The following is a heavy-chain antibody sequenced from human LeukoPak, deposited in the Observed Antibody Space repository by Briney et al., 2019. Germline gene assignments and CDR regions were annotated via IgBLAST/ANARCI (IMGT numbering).Heavy chain of an antibody. CDR1: GYTFTSYG. CDR3: ARDRTAWGYCSSTSCDNWFDP. J-gene: IGHJ5*02. V-gene: IGHV1-18*01. D-gene: IGHD2-2*01. Sequence: ASVKLSCKASGYTFTSYGISWVRQAPGQGLEWMGWISAYNGNTNYAQKLQGRVTMTTDTSTSTAYMELRSLRSDDTAVYYCARDRTAWGYCSSTSCDNWFDPWGQGTLVTVSS. CDR2: ISAYNGNT.